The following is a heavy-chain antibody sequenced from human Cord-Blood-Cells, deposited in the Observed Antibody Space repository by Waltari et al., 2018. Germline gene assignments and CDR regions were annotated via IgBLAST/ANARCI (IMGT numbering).Heavy chain of an antibody. D-gene: IGHD3-10*02. CDR2: SYHCGST. J-gene: IGHJ5*02. CDR3: ARSSFLGSGSYYRYWFDP. Sequence: QVQLQESGPGLVKPSETLSLTCAVSGYSISSGYYWGWIRQPPGKGLGWIGSSYHCGSTYYNPAPKSRVTISVDTSKNQFSLKLSSVTAADTAVYYCARSSFLGSGSYYRYWFDPWGQGTLVTVSS. CDR1: GYSISSGYY. V-gene: IGHV4-38-2*01.